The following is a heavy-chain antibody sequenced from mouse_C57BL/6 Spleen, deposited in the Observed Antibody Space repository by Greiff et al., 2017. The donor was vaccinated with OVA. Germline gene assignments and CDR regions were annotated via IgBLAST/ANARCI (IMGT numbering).Heavy chain of an antibody. V-gene: IGHV5-4*01. CDR2: ISDGGSYT. D-gene: IGHD1-1*01. CDR3: ARDRYYGAY. CDR1: GFTFSSYA. Sequence: EVHLVESGGGLVKPGGSLKLSCAASGFTFSSYAMSWVRQTPEKRLEWVATISDGGSYTYYPDNVKGRFTISRDNAKNNLYLQMSHLKSEDTAMYYCARDRYYGAYWGQGTLVTVSA. J-gene: IGHJ3*01.